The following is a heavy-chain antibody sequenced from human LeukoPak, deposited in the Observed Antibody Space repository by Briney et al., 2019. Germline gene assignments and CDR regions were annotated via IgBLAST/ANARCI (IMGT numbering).Heavy chain of an antibody. Sequence: SETLSLTCTVSGYSISSGYYWGWIRQPPGKGLEWIGSIYHSGSTYYNPSLKSRVTISVDTSKNQFSLKLSSVTAADTAVYYWARVSRVRGNYYFDYWGQGTLVTVSS. V-gene: IGHV4-38-2*02. J-gene: IGHJ4*02. CDR2: IYHSGST. CDR3: ARVSRVRGNYYFDY. CDR1: GYSISSGYY. D-gene: IGHD3-10*01.